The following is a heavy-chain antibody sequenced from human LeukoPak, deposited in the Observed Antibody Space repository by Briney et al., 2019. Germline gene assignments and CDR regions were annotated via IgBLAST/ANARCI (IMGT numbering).Heavy chain of an antibody. V-gene: IGHV3-53*01. CDR2: INSGGNT. Sequence: GGSLRLSCAASGFTFSSYWMSWVRQAPGKGLEWVSVINSGGNTYYADSVKGRFTISRDNSKNTLYLQMNSLRAEDTAVYYCATGPVTIWGQGTLVTVS. CDR3: ATGPVTI. J-gene: IGHJ4*02. CDR1: GFTFSSYW. D-gene: IGHD4-17*01.